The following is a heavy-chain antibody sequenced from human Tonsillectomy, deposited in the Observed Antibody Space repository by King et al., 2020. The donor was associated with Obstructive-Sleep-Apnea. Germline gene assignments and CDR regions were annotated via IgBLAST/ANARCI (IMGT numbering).Heavy chain of an antibody. CDR3: ARDDSSSWTDPVSNAEYFHH. J-gene: IGHJ1*01. D-gene: IGHD6-13*01. CDR2: INSDGSTT. CDR1: GFTFSSYW. V-gene: IGHV3-74*01. Sequence: VQLVESGGGLVQPGGSLRLSCAVSGFTFSSYWMHWVRQGPGKGVVWFSRINSDGSTTSYADSVRGLFTIARDNAKNTLYLQMNSLRVEDTAVYYCARDDSSSWTDPVSNAEYFHHWGQGTLVTVSS.